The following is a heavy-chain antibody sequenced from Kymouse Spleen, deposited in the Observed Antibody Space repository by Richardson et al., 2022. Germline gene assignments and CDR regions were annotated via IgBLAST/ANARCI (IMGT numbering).Heavy chain of an antibody. J-gene: IGHJ6*02. CDR1: GYTFTGYY. CDR2: INPNSGGT. CDR3: ARALITGTNDYYYYGMDV. Sequence: QVQLVQSGAEVKKPGASVKVSCKASGYTFTGYYMHWVRQAPGQGLEWMGWINPNSGGTNYAQKFQGWVTMTRDTSISTAYMELSRLRSDDTAVYYCARALITGTNDYYYYGMDVWGQGTTVTVSS. V-gene: IGHV1-2*04. D-gene: IGHD1-7*01.